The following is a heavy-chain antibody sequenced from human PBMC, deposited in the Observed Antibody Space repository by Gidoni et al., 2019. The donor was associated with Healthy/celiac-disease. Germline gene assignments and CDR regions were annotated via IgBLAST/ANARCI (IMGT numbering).Heavy chain of an antibody. CDR2: ISWNSGSI. J-gene: IGHJ5*02. D-gene: IGHD2-2*01. Sequence: EVQLVESGGGLVQPGRSLRLSCAASGFTFDDYAMHWVRQAPGKGLGWVSGISWNSGSIGYADSVKGRFTISRDNAKNSLYLQMNSLRAEDTALYYCAKDRGSTRVGWFDPWGQGTLVTVSS. CDR1: GFTFDDYA. CDR3: AKDRGSTRVGWFDP. V-gene: IGHV3-9*01.